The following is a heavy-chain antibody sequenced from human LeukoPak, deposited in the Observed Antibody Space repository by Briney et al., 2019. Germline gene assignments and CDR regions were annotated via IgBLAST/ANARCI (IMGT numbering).Heavy chain of an antibody. D-gene: IGHD3-22*01. V-gene: IGHV1-2*02. Sequence: ASVKVSCKASGYTFIGYYMHWVRQAPGQGLEWMGWINPNSGGTNYAQKFQGRVTITADKSTSTAYMELSSLRSDDTAVYYCARPEAGYYSSFDYWGQGTLVTVSS. CDR3: ARPEAGYYSSFDY. CDR1: GYTFIGYY. J-gene: IGHJ4*02. CDR2: INPNSGGT.